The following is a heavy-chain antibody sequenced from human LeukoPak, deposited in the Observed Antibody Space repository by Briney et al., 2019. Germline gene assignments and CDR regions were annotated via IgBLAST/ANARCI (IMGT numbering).Heavy chain of an antibody. V-gene: IGHV4-34*01. D-gene: IGHD3-9*01. CDR3: ARGILTGPIYAFDI. J-gene: IGHJ3*02. Sequence: SETLSLTCVVYGGSFSGYSWSWIRQPPGKGLEWIGEINQRRNTNYNPSLKSRVTISVDTSKNQFSLKLSSVTAADTAVYYCARGILTGPIYAFDIWGQGTMVTVSS. CDR1: GGSFSGYS. CDR2: INQRRNT.